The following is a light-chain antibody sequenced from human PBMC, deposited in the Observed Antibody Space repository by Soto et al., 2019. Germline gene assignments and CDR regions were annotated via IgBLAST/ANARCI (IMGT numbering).Light chain of an antibody. CDR2: GNG. CDR1: SSNIGINF. V-gene: IGLV1-47*01. CDR3: AAWDDSLIGPV. Sequence: SVLTQPPSASGTPGQRVTISCSGSSSNIGINFVSWYQQLPGTAPKLLMYGNGQRPSGVPDRFSGSKSGTSASLAISGLRSEDEADYYCAAWDDSLIGPVFGGGTKLTVL. J-gene: IGLJ2*01.